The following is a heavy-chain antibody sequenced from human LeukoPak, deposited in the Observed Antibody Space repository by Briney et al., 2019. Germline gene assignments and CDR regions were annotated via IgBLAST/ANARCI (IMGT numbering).Heavy chain of an antibody. CDR2: ISSSGSTI. CDR1: GFTFSDYY. Sequence: GGSLRLSCAASGFTFSDYYMSWIRQAPGKGLEWVSYISSSGSTIYYADSVKGRFTISRDNAKNSLYLQMNSLRAEDTAVYYCAREPIPPYYYDSSGYYQNDAFDIWGQGTMVTVSS. CDR3: AREPIPPYYYDSSGYYQNDAFDI. V-gene: IGHV3-11*04. D-gene: IGHD3-22*01. J-gene: IGHJ3*02.